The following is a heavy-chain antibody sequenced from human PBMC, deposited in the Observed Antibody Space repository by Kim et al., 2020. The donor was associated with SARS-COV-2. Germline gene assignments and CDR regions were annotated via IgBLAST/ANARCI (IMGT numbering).Heavy chain of an antibody. CDR3: ARERRIVGATVYYYGMDV. CDR2: INPNSGGT. V-gene: IGHV1-2*05. Sequence: ASVKVSCKASGYTFTGYYMHWVRQAPGQGLEWMGRINPNSGGTNYAQKFQGRVTMTRDTSISTAYMELSRLRSDDTVVYYCARERRIVGATVYYYGMDVWGQGTTVTVSS. CDR1: GYTFTGYY. J-gene: IGHJ6*02. D-gene: IGHD1-26*01.